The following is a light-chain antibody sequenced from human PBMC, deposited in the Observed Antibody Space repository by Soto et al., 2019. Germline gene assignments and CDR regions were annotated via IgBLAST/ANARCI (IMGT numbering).Light chain of an antibody. CDR2: DVS. Sequence: QSVLTQPRSVSGSPGQSVTISCTGTSSDVGGYNYVSWYQQHPGKAPKLMIYDVSKRPSGVPDRFSGSKSGNTASLTISGLQAEDEADYYCCSYAGGYTLVFGGGTRLTGL. CDR3: CSYAGGYTLV. CDR1: SSDVGGYNY. J-gene: IGLJ2*01. V-gene: IGLV2-11*01.